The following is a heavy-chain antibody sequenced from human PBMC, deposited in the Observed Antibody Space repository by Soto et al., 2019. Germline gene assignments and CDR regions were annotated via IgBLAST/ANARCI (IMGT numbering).Heavy chain of an antibody. D-gene: IGHD6-13*01. CDR2: IIPIFGTA. Sequence: SVKVSCKASGGTFSSYAISWVRQAPGQGLEWMGGIIPIFGTANYAQKFQGRVTITADESTSTAYMELSSLRSEDTAVYYCARGASYSSSWYDGGDWFDPWGQGTLVTVYS. J-gene: IGHJ5*02. V-gene: IGHV1-69*13. CDR1: GGTFSSYA. CDR3: ARGASYSSSWYDGGDWFDP.